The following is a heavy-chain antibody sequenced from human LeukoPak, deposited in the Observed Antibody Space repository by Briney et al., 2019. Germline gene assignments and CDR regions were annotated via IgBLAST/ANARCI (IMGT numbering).Heavy chain of an antibody. D-gene: IGHD4-17*01. Sequence: RPSGTLSLTCTVSGGSVSSDNYYWNWIRQPPGKGLEWIGYLSSSGSTNYNPSLKGRVTISVDTSKNQFSLKLSSVTAADTAVYYCARYGDYVFDLWGQGTLVTVPS. V-gene: IGHV4-61*01. CDR3: ARYGDYVFDL. CDR2: LSSSGST. J-gene: IGHJ4*02. CDR1: GGSVSSDNYY.